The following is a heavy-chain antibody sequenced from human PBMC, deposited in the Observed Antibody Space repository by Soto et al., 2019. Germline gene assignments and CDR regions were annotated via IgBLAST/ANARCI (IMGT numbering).Heavy chain of an antibody. CDR1: GGSISSYY. Sequence: QVQLQKSGPGLVKPSETLSLTCTVSGGSISSYYWSWIRQPPGKGLEWIGYIYYSGSTNYNPSLKSRVTISVDTSKNQFSLKLSSVTAADTAVYYCARGASIAVAGLFDYWGQGTLVTVSS. V-gene: IGHV4-59*01. CDR2: IYYSGST. D-gene: IGHD6-19*01. CDR3: ARGASIAVAGLFDY. J-gene: IGHJ4*02.